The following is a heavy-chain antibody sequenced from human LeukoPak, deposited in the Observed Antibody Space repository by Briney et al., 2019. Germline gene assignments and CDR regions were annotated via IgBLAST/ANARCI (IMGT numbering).Heavy chain of an antibody. J-gene: IGHJ4*02. CDR2: IYYSGRT. Sequence: SQTLSLTCTVSGGSISSGDYYRSWIRQPPGKGLEWIGYIYYSGRTYYNPSLKSRVTISVDTSKNQFSLKLSSVTAADTAVYYCAVDAYGDYDYFDYWGQGTLVTVSS. D-gene: IGHD4-17*01. V-gene: IGHV4-30-4*01. CDR1: GGSISSGDYY. CDR3: AVDAYGDYDYFDY.